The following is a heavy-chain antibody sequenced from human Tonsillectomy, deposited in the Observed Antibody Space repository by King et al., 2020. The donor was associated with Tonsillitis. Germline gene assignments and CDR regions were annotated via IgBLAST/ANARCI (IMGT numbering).Heavy chain of an antibody. Sequence: VQLVESGAEVKKPGESLRISCKASGYRFTSYWIAWVRQMPGKGLEWMGIIYPGDSETRDSPSFQGQVTISADKSISTAYLQWSGLKASDTAMYYCARRICSGGNCYSDWYFDLWGRGTLVTVSS. V-gene: IGHV5-51*01. D-gene: IGHD2-15*01. CDR2: IYPGDSET. CDR3: ARRICSGGNCYSDWYFDL. CDR1: GYRFTSYW. J-gene: IGHJ2*01.